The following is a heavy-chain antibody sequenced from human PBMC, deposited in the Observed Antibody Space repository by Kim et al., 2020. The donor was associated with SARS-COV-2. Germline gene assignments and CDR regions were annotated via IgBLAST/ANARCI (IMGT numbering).Heavy chain of an antibody. Sequence: GGSLRLSCATSGFTFSVYAMSWVRQAPEKGLEWVAAINAGGGTTYYADSVKGRFTMSRDKNTLYLQMNSLRAEDTAVYYCAKDPYGGNSWGGLRNWGALDIWGQGTMVTVSS. CDR2: INAGGGTT. CDR3: AKDPYGGNSWGGLRNWGALDI. J-gene: IGHJ3*02. V-gene: IGHV3-23*01. D-gene: IGHD4-17*01. CDR1: GFTFSVYA.